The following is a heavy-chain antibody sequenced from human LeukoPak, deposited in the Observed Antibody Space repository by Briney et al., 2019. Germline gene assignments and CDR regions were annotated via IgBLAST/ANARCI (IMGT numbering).Heavy chain of an antibody. J-gene: IGHJ4*02. CDR1: GFTFSSYA. Sequence: PGGSLRLSCAASGFTFSSYAMHWVRQAPGKGLEYVSDISSHGGSTYYANSVKGSFTISRDNSKNTLYLQMGSLRAEDMAVYYCARVGYCSSTSCYNYFDYWGQGTLVTVSS. CDR2: ISSHGGST. V-gene: IGHV3-64*01. CDR3: ARVGYCSSTSCYNYFDY. D-gene: IGHD2-2*02.